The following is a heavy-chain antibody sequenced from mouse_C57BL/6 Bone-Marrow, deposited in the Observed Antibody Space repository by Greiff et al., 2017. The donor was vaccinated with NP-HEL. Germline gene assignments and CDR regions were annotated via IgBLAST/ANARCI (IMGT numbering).Heavy chain of an antibody. CDR2: FYPGSGSI. D-gene: IGHD1-1*01. CDR3: TRHEANYYDSSDWYFDV. V-gene: IGHV1-62-2*01. CDR1: GYTFTEYT. J-gene: IGHJ1*03. Sequence: VQLQQSGAELVKPGASVKLSCKASGYTFTEYTIHWVKQRSGQGLEWIGWFYPGSGSIKYNEKFKDKATLTVDKSSSTVYMELSRLTSAESAVYFCTRHEANYYDSSDWYFDVWGTGTTVTVSS.